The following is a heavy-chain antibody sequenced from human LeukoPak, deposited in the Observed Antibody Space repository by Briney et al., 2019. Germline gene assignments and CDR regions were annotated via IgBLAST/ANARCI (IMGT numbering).Heavy chain of an antibody. CDR1: GLAFSNYG. J-gene: IGHJ4*02. Sequence: ASVKVSCKASGLAFSNYGITWVRQAPGQGLEWVGWISAYDGNTNYAQKFQGRVTMTTDTSTSTAHMELRSLRYDDTAVYYCARDGRFAAYEPDYWGQGTLVTVSS. CDR2: ISAYDGNT. V-gene: IGHV1-18*01. D-gene: IGHD1-26*01. CDR3: ARDGRFAAYEPDY.